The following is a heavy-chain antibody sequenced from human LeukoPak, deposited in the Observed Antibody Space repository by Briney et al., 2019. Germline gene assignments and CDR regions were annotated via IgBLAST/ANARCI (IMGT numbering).Heavy chain of an antibody. V-gene: IGHV1-69*04. CDR2: IIPILGIA. D-gene: IGHD3-16*01. CDR3: ARDVRSNLLGY. CDR1: GGTFSSYT. Sequence: GALVKVSCKASGGTFSSYTISWVRQAPGQGLEWMGRIIPILGIANYAQKFQGRVTITADKSTSTAYMELSSLRSEDTAVYYCARDVRSNLLGYWGQGTLVTVSS. J-gene: IGHJ4*02.